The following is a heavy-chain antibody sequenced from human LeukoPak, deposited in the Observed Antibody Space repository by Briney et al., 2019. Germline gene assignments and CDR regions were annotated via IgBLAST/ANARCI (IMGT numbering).Heavy chain of an antibody. J-gene: IGHJ4*02. D-gene: IGHD3-22*01. CDR2: IKQDGSEK. V-gene: IGHV3-7*03. Sequence: GGSLRLSCAASGFTFSSYWMSWVRQAPGKGLEWVANIKQDGSEKYYVDSVKGRFTISRDNAKNSLYLQMNSLRAEDTAVYYCARVYYDSSGYPFDYWGQGTLVTVSS. CDR3: ARVYYDSSGYPFDY. CDR1: GFTFSSYW.